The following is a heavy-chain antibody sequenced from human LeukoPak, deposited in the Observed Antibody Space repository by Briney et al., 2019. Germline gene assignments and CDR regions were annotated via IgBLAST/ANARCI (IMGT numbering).Heavy chain of an antibody. CDR2: VHLSGRT. CDR3: AREGGPYRPLDY. V-gene: IGHV4-4*02. CDR1: GGSISSTNW. Sequence: SETLSLTCGVSGGSISSTNWWTWVRQPPGEGLEWIGEVHLSGRTNYNPSLESRVTMSVDMSENHISLKLTSVTAADTAVYYCAREGGPYRPLDYSGQGTLLTVSS. J-gene: IGHJ4*02.